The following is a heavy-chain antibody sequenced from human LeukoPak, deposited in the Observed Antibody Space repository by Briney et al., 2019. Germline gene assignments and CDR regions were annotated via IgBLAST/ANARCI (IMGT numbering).Heavy chain of an antibody. CDR1: GFTLSSYW. J-gene: IGHJ6*03. D-gene: IGHD1/OR15-1a*01. CDR3: AREGTGSYMGV. Sequence: GGSLRLSRASSGFTLSSYWMHWVRQAPGKGRVWVSRIRTDGTITTYADSVKGRFSISRDNAKNTLYLQVNSLRVEDTAVYYCAREGTGSYMGVWGKGTTVTVSS. V-gene: IGHV3-74*03. CDR2: IRTDGTIT.